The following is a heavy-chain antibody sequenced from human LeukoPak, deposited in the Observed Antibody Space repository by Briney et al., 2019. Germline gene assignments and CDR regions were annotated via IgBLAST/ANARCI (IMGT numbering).Heavy chain of an antibody. CDR3: ARVPNYYDSSGYYWP. Sequence: PGGSLRLSCAASGFTFSSYAMHWVRQAPGKGLEWVAVISYDGSNKYYADSVKGRFTISRDNSKNTLCLQMNSLRAEDTAVYYCARVPNYYDSSGYYWPWGQGTLVTVSS. D-gene: IGHD3-22*01. CDR1: GFTFSSYA. CDR2: ISYDGSNK. J-gene: IGHJ5*02. V-gene: IGHV3-30-3*01.